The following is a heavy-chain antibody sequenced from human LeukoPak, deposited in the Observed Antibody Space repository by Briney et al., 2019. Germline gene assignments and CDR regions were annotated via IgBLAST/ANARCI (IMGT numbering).Heavy chain of an antibody. J-gene: IGHJ4*02. CDR1: GFTFSSYA. CDR2: ISGSGGST. D-gene: IGHD4-17*01. CDR3: AKDYLSATVTTSYFDY. Sequence: GGSLRLSCAASGFTFSSYAMSWARQAPGKGLEWVSAISGSGGSTYHADSVKGRFTISRDNSKNTLYLQMNSLRAEDTAVYYCAKDYLSATVTTSYFDYWGQGTLVTVSS. V-gene: IGHV3-23*01.